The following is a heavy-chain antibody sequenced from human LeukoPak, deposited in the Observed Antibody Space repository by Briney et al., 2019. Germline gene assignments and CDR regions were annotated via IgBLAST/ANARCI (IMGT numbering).Heavy chain of an antibody. Sequence: ASVKVSCKTSGYTFTSYYMHWVRQAPGQGLEWMGIINPSGGSTSYAQKFQGRVTMTRDMSTSTVYMELSSLRSEDMAVYYCARAATVTAESAFGYWGQGTLVTVSS. V-gene: IGHV1-46*01. D-gene: IGHD4-17*01. CDR2: INPSGGST. J-gene: IGHJ4*02. CDR3: ARAATVTAESAFGY. CDR1: GYTFTSYY.